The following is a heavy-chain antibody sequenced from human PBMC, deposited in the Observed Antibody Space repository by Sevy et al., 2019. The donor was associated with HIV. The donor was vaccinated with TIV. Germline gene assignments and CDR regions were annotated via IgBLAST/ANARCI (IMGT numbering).Heavy chain of an antibody. D-gene: IGHD3-22*01. Sequence: ASVKVSCKASGYTFTNYYLHWVRQAPGQGLEWMGIIHPSGGRTSYAQKFQGRVTMTSDTSTTTVYMDLSSLRSEDTAVYYCARGNYYDNSGFPLYYFHYWGRGTPVTVSS. CDR2: IHPSGGRT. V-gene: IGHV1-46*01. CDR1: GYTFTNYY. J-gene: IGHJ4*02. CDR3: ARGNYYDNSGFPLYYFHY.